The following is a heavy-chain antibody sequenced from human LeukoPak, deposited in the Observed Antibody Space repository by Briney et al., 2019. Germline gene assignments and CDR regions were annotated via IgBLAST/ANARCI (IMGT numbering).Heavy chain of an antibody. J-gene: IGHJ4*02. V-gene: IGHV1-18*01. CDR2: INTYNGDR. Sequence: GASVKVSCRASGYTFANYGVSWVRQAPGQGLEWMGWINTYNGDRNYAQNLQDRVTMTTDTSTTTAYMELRSLKSDDTAVYYCARGAARISIFDYWGQGTLITVSS. CDR1: GYTFANYG. D-gene: IGHD6-6*01. CDR3: ARGAARISIFDY.